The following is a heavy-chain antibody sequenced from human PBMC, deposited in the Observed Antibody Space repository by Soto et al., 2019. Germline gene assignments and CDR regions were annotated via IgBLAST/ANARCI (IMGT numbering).Heavy chain of an antibody. CDR2: IYYSGST. Sequence: LETLSLTCTVSGGSISSYYWSWIRQPPGKGLEWIGYIYYSGSTNYNPSLKSRVTISVDTSKNQFSLKLSSVTAADTAVYYCARLAPGMAGPPLFDYWGQGTLVTVSS. J-gene: IGHJ4*02. D-gene: IGHD6-19*01. V-gene: IGHV4-59*08. CDR1: GGSISSYY. CDR3: ARLAPGMAGPPLFDY.